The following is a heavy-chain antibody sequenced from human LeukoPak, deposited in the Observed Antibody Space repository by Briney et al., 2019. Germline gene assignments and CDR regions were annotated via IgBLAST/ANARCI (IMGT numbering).Heavy chain of an antibody. CDR2: INHSGST. Sequence: SETLSLTCAVYGGSFSGYYWSWIRQPPGKGLEWIGEINHSGSTNYNPSLKSRVTISVDTSKNQFSLKLSSVTAADTAVYYCAGAQPEESSGYYFDYWGQGTLVTVSS. J-gene: IGHJ4*02. V-gene: IGHV4-34*01. CDR3: AGAQPEESSGYYFDY. D-gene: IGHD3-22*01. CDR1: GGSFSGYY.